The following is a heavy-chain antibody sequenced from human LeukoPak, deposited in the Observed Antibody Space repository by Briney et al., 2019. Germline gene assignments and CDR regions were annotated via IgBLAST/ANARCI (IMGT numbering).Heavy chain of an antibody. D-gene: IGHD6-13*01. Sequence: GGSLRLSCSASGFTFSNYAIHWVRQAPEKGLEYVSTVSDNGGNTNYADSVKGRFTISRDNSKNTLYLQMSSLRPEDTAVYYCVKAAGSWYGYFDYWGQGTLVTVSS. V-gene: IGHV3-64D*06. CDR2: VSDNGGNT. CDR1: GFTFSNYA. CDR3: VKAAGSWYGYFDY. J-gene: IGHJ4*02.